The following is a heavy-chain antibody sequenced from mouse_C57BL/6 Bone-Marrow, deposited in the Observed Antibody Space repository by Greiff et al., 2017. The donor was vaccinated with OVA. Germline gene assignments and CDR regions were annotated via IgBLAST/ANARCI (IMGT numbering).Heavy chain of an antibody. V-gene: IGHV1-82*01. J-gene: IGHJ3*01. CDR2: IYPGDGDT. Sequence: VNVVESGPELVKPGASVKISCKASGYAFSSSWMNWVKQRPGKGLEWIGRIYPGDGDTNYNGKFKGKATLTADKSSSTAYMQLSSLTSEDSAVDFCARENDDLAWFAYWGQGTLVTVSA. D-gene: IGHD2-12*01. CDR1: GYAFSSSW. CDR3: ARENDDLAWFAY.